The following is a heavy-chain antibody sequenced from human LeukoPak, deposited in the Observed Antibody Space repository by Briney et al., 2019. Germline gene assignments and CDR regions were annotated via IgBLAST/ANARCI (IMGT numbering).Heavy chain of an antibody. CDR2: ISATGTST. CDR3: AKECGRHYDDRAFDI. CDR1: GFTFSSYA. V-gene: IGHV3-23*01. Sequence: GGSLRLSCAASGFTFSSYAMSWVRQAPGKGLEWVSAISATGTSTSYGDSLKGRFTISRDNSKNTLYLQMSRLTAEDTAVYYCAKECGRHYDDRAFDIWGQGTMVTISS. J-gene: IGHJ3*02. D-gene: IGHD3-22*01.